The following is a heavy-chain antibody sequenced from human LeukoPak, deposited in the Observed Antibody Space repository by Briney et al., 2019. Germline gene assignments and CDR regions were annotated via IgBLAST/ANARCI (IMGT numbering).Heavy chain of an antibody. CDR2: IRYDGSNK. J-gene: IGHJ4*02. CDR3: AKRGGIAAAGRLLIDY. V-gene: IGHV3-30*02. D-gene: IGHD6-13*01. Sequence: PGGSLRLSCAASGFTFSSYGMHWVRQAAGKGLEWVAFIRYDGSNKYYADSVKGRFTISRDNSKNTLYLQMNSLRAEDTAVYYCAKRGGIAAAGRLLIDYWGQGTLVTVSS. CDR1: GFTFSSYG.